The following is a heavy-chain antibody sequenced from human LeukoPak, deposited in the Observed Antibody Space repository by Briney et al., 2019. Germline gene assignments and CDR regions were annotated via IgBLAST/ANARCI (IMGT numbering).Heavy chain of an antibody. CDR2: INSDGSTT. D-gene: IGHD4-23*01. CDR1: GFTFSIYW. CDR3: ASSSPTVVSDTYYYYAMDV. V-gene: IGHV3-74*01. J-gene: IGHJ6*02. Sequence: GGSLRLSCAASGFTFSIYWMHWVRQAPGNGLVWVSRINSDGSTTTYADSVKGRFTISRDNAKNALYLQMNSLRAEDTAVYYCASSSPTVVSDTYYYYAMDVWGQGTTVTVSS.